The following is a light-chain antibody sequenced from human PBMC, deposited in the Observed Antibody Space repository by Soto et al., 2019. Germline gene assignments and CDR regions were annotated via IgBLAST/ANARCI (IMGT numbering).Light chain of an antibody. Sequence: EIVVTQSPATLSLSPGERATLSCRASQSVGSSLGWYQQKPGRAPRLLIYDASNRATGIPARFSGSGSGTDFTLTISSLEPEDFAVYYCLQRSNWPLTFGGGTKVEI. CDR3: LQRSNWPLT. CDR1: QSVGSS. V-gene: IGKV3-11*01. J-gene: IGKJ4*01. CDR2: DAS.